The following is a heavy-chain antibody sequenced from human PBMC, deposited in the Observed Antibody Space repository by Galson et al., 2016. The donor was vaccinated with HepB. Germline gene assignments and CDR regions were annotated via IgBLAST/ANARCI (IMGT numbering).Heavy chain of an antibody. CDR2: ILGDGDTT. V-gene: IGHV3-23*01. J-gene: IGHJ4*02. CDR3: AKAEKWEHDF. D-gene: IGHD1/OR15-1a*01. CDR1: GFSFSNYA. Sequence: SLRLSCAGSGFSFSNYAMTWVRQAPGKGLEWVSGILGDGDTTYYADSVKGRFTISRDNSKNALFLQMYGLRAEDTAVYHCAKAEKWEHDFWGQGTLVTVSS.